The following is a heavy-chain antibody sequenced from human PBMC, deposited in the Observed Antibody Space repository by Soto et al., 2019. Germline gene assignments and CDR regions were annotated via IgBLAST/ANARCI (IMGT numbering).Heavy chain of an antibody. CDR2: ITSDTKTI. CDR3: AKSVEGHFDY. CDR1: GFKFNIYS. J-gene: IGHJ4*02. Sequence: EVQLVESGGALVQPGGSLRLSCAASGFKFNIYSMNWVRQAPGKGLEWSAYITSDTKTIKYGDSVKGPFTISRDNAKNSVYLQMNSLSDEDTAVYYCAKSVEGHFDYWGQGTVVTVSS. D-gene: IGHD6-19*01. V-gene: IGHV3-48*02.